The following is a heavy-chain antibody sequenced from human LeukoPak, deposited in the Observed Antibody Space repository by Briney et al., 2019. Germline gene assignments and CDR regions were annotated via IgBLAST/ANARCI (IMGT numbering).Heavy chain of an antibody. J-gene: IGHJ6*04. Sequence: GASVKVSCKAPGGTFSSYAISWVRQAPGQALEWMGGIIPIFGTANYAQKFQGRVTITADESTSTAYMELSSLRSEDTAVYYCARETSFGAGTNVYCGMGVWGKGATVTVSS. CDR1: GGTFSSYA. CDR2: IIPIFGTA. D-gene: IGHD3-16*01. V-gene: IGHV1-69*13. CDR3: ARETSFGAGTNVYCGMGV.